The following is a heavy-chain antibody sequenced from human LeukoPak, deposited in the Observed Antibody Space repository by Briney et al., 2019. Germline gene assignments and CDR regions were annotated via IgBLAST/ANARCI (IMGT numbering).Heavy chain of an antibody. V-gene: IGHV3-23*01. CDR3: AKDQEDYGGMRDYFDY. Sequence: GGSLRLSCAASGFTFSSYGMSWVRQAPGKGLEWVSAISGSGGSTYYADSVKGRFTISRDNSKNTLYLQMNSLRAEDTAVYYCAKDQEDYGGMRDYFDYWGQGTLVTVSS. D-gene: IGHD4-23*01. CDR1: GFTFSSYG. J-gene: IGHJ4*02. CDR2: ISGSGGST.